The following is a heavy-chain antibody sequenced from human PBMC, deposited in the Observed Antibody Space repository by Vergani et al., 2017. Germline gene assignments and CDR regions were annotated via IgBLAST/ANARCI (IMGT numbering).Heavy chain of an antibody. Sequence: EVQLVESGGGLVQPGGSLRLSCAASGFTFSSYWMSWVRQAPGKGLEWVANIKQDGSEKYYVDSVKGRFTISRDNAKNSLYLQMNSLRAEDTAVYYGARVGDTAMVEDYYYGMDVWGQGTTVTVSS. CDR3: ARVGDTAMVEDYYYGMDV. CDR2: IKQDGSEK. J-gene: IGHJ6*02. CDR1: GFTFSSYW. D-gene: IGHD5-18*01. V-gene: IGHV3-7*04.